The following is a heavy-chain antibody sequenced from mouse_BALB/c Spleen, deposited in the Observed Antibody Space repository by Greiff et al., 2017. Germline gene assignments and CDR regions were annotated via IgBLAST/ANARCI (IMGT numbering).Heavy chain of an antibody. CDR3: TREGFAY. CDR2: ISSGGSYT. Sequence: EVKLMESGGGLVKPGGSLKLSCAASGFTFSSYTMSWVRQTPEKRLEWVATISSGGSYTYYPDSVKGRFTISRDNAKNTLYLQMSSLKSEDTAMYYCTREGFAYWGQGTLVTVSA. V-gene: IGHV5-6-4*01. CDR1: GFTFSSYT. J-gene: IGHJ3*01.